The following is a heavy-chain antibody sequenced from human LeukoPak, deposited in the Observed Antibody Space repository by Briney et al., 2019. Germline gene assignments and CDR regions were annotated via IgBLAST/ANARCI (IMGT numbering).Heavy chain of an antibody. CDR1: GGSISSSCYY. CDR3: ARHSLSVLSSGSGSYYTHFDY. Sequence: SETLSLTCTVSGGSISSSCYYWGWIRPPPGKGLEWIGSIYYSGSTYYNSSLKSRVTISVDTSKNQFSLKLSSVTAADTAVYYCARHSLSVLSSGSGSYYTHFDYWGQGTLVTVSS. CDR2: IYYSGST. D-gene: IGHD3-10*01. V-gene: IGHV4-39*01. J-gene: IGHJ4*02.